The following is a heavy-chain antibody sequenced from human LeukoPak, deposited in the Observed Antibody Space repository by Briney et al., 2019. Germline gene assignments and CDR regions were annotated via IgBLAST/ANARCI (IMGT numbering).Heavy chain of an antibody. D-gene: IGHD2-21*02. V-gene: IGHV3-23*01. Sequence: PGGSLRLSCVASGITFSNYAVSWVRQAPEKGLDWVSVISGSAHKIRYADSVKGRFTISRDNSENIVYLQMNNLRVEDTAVYYCVHCGGDCYPCCGMDVWGQGTTVTVSS. CDR1: GITFSNYA. CDR3: VHCGGDCYPCCGMDV. J-gene: IGHJ6*02. CDR2: ISGSAHKI.